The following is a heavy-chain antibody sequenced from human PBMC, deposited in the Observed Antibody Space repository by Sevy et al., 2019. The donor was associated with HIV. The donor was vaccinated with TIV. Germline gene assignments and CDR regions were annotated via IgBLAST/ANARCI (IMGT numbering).Heavy chain of an antibody. D-gene: IGHD1-7*01. J-gene: IGHJ3*02. CDR1: GFTFSSYA. V-gene: IGHV3-23*01. CDR2: LSGNGGST. Sequence: GGYLRLSCAASGFTFSSYAMSWVRQAPGKGLEWVSGLSGNGGSTNYADSVKGRFALSRDNSKNTLYLQMNNLRAEDTAIYFCAKDRIWELGDAFDIWGQGIMVTVSS. CDR3: AKDRIWELGDAFDI.